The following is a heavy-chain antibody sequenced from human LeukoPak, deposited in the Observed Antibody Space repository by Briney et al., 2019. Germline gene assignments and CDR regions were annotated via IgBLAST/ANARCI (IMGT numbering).Heavy chain of an antibody. CDR1: GGSISSGGYY. D-gene: IGHD3-22*01. V-gene: IGHV4-31*03. CDR2: IYYSGST. J-gene: IGHJ4*02. CDR3: AREAYYDSSGWRLDY. Sequence: PSQTLSLTCTVSGGSISSGGYYWSWIRRHPGKGLEGIGYIYYSGSTYYNPSLKSRVTISVDTSKNQFSLKLSSVTAADTAVCYCAREAYYDSSGWRLDYWGQGTLVTVSS.